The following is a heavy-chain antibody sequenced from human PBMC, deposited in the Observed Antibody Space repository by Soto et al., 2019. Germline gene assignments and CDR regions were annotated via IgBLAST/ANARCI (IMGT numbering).Heavy chain of an antibody. J-gene: IGHJ6*02. D-gene: IGHD1-26*01. CDR3: ARDPIKSGSYYWYYYYGMDV. CDR2: IWYDGSNK. CDR1: GFTFSSYG. Sequence: TGGSLRLSCAASGFTFSSYGMHWVRQAPGKGLEWVAVIWYDGSNKYYADSVKGRFTISRDNSKNTLYLQMNSLRAEDTAVYYCARDPIKSGSYYWYYYYGMDVWGQGTTVTVSS. V-gene: IGHV3-33*01.